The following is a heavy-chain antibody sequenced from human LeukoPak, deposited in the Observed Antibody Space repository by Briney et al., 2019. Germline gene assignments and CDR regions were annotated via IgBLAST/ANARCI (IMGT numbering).Heavy chain of an antibody. CDR3: ARNMGDY. J-gene: IGHJ4*02. CDR2: IKQDGSEK. Sequence: HPGGSLRLSCAVSGFTFSSYWMSWVRQAPGKGLEWVANIKQDGSEKYLVDSVKGRFTISRDNAKNSLYLQMESLRAADTAVYYCARNMGDYWGQGTLVTVSS. D-gene: IGHD2/OR15-2a*01. CDR1: GFTFSSYW. V-gene: IGHV3-7*04.